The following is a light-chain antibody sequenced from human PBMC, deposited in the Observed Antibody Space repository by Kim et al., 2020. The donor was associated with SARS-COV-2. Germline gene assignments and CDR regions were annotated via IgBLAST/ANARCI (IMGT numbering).Light chain of an antibody. CDR2: WAS. Sequence: ATINCKSSQTVLCSSSNKTSLAWYQQKPGQPPKVLIYWASTRESVVPERFSGSGSGTDFTLTISSLQPEDVAVYYCQQYYSTPDTFGQGTRLEIK. CDR1: QTVLCSSSNKTS. V-gene: IGKV4-1*01. CDR3: QQYYSTPDT. J-gene: IGKJ5*01.